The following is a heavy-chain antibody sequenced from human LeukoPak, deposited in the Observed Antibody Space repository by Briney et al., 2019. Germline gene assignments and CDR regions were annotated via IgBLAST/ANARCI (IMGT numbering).Heavy chain of an antibody. CDR3: ASGRIAARPYFDY. Sequence: GGSLRLSCAASGFTFSSSAMSWVRQVPGKGLEWVSGISASGGSTSYADSVRGRFTISRDNSKNTLYLQMNSLRAEDTAVYYCASGRIAARPYFDYWGQGTLVTVSS. CDR1: GFTFSSSA. CDR2: ISASGGST. J-gene: IGHJ4*02. V-gene: IGHV3-23*01. D-gene: IGHD6-6*01.